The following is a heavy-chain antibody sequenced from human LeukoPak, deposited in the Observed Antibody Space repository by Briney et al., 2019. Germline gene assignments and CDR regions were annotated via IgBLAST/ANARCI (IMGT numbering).Heavy chain of an antibody. J-gene: IGHJ4*02. CDR1: GYTFTGYG. Sequence: ASVKVSCKASGYTFTGYGITWFRQAPGQGLEWMGWIGNYNGDTKYPQKFQDRVTVTTYTSSTTVYMQLRSLRSDDTAVYYCARDINGGEDYWGQGTLVTVSS. D-gene: IGHD3-16*01. V-gene: IGHV1-18*01. CDR2: IGNYNGDT. CDR3: ARDINGGEDY.